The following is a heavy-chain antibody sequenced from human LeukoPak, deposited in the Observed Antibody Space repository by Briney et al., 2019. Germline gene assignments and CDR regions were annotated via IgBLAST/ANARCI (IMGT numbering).Heavy chain of an antibody. D-gene: IGHD2-2*01. CDR3: ARVFGCSSTSCYSYYFDY. J-gene: IGHJ4*02. CDR2: MNPNSGNT. Sequence: ASVKLSCKASGYTFTSYDINWVRQATGQGLEWMGWMNPNSGNTGYAQKFQGRVTMTRNTSISTAYMELSSLRSEDTAVYYCARVFGCSSTSCYSYYFDYWGQGTLVTVSS. CDR1: GYTFTSYD. V-gene: IGHV1-8*01.